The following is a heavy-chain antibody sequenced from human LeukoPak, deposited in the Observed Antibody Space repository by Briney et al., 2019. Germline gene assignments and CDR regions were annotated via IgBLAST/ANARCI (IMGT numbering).Heavy chain of an antibody. CDR3: ATDYDYVWGNYFDY. CDR2: ISSSGSTI. J-gene: IGHJ4*02. D-gene: IGHD3-16*01. Sequence: PGGSLRLSCAASGFTFSSYEMNWVRQAPGKGLEWVSYISSSGSTIYYADSVKGRFTISRDNAKNSLYLQMNSLRAEDTAVYYCATDYDYVWGNYFDYWGQGTLVTVSS. CDR1: GFTFSSYE. V-gene: IGHV3-48*03.